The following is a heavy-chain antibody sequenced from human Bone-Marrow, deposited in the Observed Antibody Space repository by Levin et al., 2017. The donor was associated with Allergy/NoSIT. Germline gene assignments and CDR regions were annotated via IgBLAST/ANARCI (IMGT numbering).Heavy chain of an antibody. CDR3: ARAYSRPDY. CDR1: GFTFSSYW. D-gene: IGHD1-26*01. CDR2: IKQDGSEK. Sequence: PGESLKISCTASGFTFSSYWMSWVRQAPGRGLEWVANIKQDGSEKNYVDSVKGRFTISRDNAKNSLYLQMNSLRAEDTAVYYCARAYSRPDYWGQGTLVTVSS. J-gene: IGHJ4*02. V-gene: IGHV3-7*01.